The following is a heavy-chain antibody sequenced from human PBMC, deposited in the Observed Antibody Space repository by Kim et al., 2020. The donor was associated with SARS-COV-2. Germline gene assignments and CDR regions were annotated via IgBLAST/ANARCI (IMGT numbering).Heavy chain of an antibody. CDR1: GFTFSNSG. CDR3: TKDFDGQWSFDY. CDR2: ISKDASQK. J-gene: IGHJ4*02. D-gene: IGHD2-8*01. Sequence: GGSLRLSCVASGFTFSNSGMHWVRQAPGKGPEWVAVISKDASQKYYTDSVKGRFTISRDDSKNTLYLQMNSLRVEDTAVYYCTKDFDGQWSFDYWGQGTLVTVSS. V-gene: IGHV3-30*18.